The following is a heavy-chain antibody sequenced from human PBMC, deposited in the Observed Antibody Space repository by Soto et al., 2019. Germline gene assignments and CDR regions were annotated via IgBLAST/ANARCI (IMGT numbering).Heavy chain of an antibody. CDR3: AKGARDVDS. Sequence: EVQLLESGGGLVQPGGSLRLSCAASGFTFSSQTMSWVRQAPGKGLEWVSVISSSGSTSYTDSVAGRFTISKDSSKHTLYLQLNSLRVEDTSVYYCAKGARDVDSWGQGTLVTVSS. CDR2: ISSSGST. V-gene: IGHV3-23*01. D-gene: IGHD5-12*01. CDR1: GFTFSSQT. J-gene: IGHJ4*02.